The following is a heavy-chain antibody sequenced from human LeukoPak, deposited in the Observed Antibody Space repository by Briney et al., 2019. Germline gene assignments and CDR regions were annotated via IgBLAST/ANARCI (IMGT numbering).Heavy chain of an antibody. CDR1: GGTFSSYA. Sequence: SVKVSCKASGGTFSSYAISWVRQAPEQGLVWMGGIIPIFGTANYAQKFQGRVTITADESTSTAYMELSSLRSEDTAVYYCARDEVTGTSPFRYWGQGTLVTVSS. J-gene: IGHJ4*02. D-gene: IGHD1-20*01. CDR3: ARDEVTGTSPFRY. CDR2: IIPIFGTA. V-gene: IGHV1-69*13.